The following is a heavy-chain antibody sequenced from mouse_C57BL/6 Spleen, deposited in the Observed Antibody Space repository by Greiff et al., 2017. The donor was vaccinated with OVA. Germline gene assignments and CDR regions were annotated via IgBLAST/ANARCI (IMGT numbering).Heavy chain of an antibody. CDR3: ARDGGNYPGAY. Sequence: EVKLMESGGGLVQSGRSLRLSCATSGFTFSDFYMEWVRQAPGKGLEWIAASRNKANDYTTEYSASVKGRFIVSRDTSQSILYLQMNALRVEDTAIYYCARDGGNYPGAYWGQGTLVTVSA. CDR2: SRNKANDYTT. CDR1: GFTFSDFY. J-gene: IGHJ3*01. D-gene: IGHD1-1*01. V-gene: IGHV7-1*01.